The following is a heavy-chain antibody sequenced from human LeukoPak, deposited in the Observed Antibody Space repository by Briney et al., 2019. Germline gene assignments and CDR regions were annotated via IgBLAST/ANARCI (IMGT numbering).Heavy chain of an antibody. V-gene: IGHV4-39*01. CDR1: GGSVSTISHC. J-gene: IGHJ5*02. D-gene: IGHD4-23*01. CDR3: ARRDHTGRWHAWFDP. Sequence: PSETLSLTCTVSGGSVSTISHCWGWVPQPPGKGLESIVSLSDTGTTYYNPSIERRLTLSVDTSKIQCSLKLSSVTAADTGVYYCARRDHTGRWHAWFDPWGQGTLVTVSS. CDR2: LSDTGTT.